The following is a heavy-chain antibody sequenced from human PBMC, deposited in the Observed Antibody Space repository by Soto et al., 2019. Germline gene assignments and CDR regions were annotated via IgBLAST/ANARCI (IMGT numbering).Heavy chain of an antibody. Sequence: PSETLSLTCTVSGGSISSGGYYWSWIRQHPGKGLEWIGYIYYSGSTYYNPSLKSRVTISVDTSKNQFSLKLSSVTAADTAVYYCARDRGRHCSGGSCYSDAEYFQHWGQGTLVTVSS. CDR3: ARDRGRHCSGGSCYSDAEYFQH. J-gene: IGHJ1*01. D-gene: IGHD2-15*01. CDR1: GGSISSGGYY. CDR2: IYYSGST. V-gene: IGHV4-31*03.